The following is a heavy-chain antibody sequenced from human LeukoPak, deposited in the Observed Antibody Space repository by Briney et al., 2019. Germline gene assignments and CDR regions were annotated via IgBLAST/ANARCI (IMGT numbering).Heavy chain of an antibody. V-gene: IGHV3-66*01. Sequence: GGSLRLSCAASGFIVSYNYMSWVRQAPGKGLEWVSAIYSGGSTYSADSVKGRFTISRDNSKNTLSLQMNSLRAEDTAVYYCASGVGGDGYNFFAYWGQGTLVTVSS. CDR2: IYSGGST. D-gene: IGHD5-24*01. CDR3: ASGVGGDGYNFFAY. J-gene: IGHJ4*02. CDR1: GFIVSYNY.